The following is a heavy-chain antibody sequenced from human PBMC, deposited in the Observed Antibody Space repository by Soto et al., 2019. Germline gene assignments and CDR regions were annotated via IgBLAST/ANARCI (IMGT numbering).Heavy chain of an antibody. D-gene: IGHD3-10*01. J-gene: IGHJ4*02. CDR1: GGSISSYY. CDR3: ARGQIHLWYLFAY. CDR2: IYYSGST. V-gene: IGHV4-59*01. Sequence: SETLSLTCTVSGGSISSYYWSWIRQPPGKGLEWIGYIYYSGSTNYNPSLKSRVTISVDTSKNQFSLKLSSVTAADTAVYYCARGQIHLWYLFAYRGQGPLVPVSS.